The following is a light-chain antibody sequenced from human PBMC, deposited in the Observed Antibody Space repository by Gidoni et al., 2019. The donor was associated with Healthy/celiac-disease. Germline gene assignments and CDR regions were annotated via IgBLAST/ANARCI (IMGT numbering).Light chain of an antibody. V-gene: IGLV3-19*01. CDR3: NSRDSSGNHVV. CDR2: GKN. Sequence: SELTQDPAVSVALGQTVRITCQGDSLRSYYASWYQQKPGQAPVLVIYGKNNRPSGIPDRFSGSSSGNTASLTVTGTQAEDEADYYCNSRDSSGNHVVFGGGTKLTVL. J-gene: IGLJ2*01. CDR1: SLRSYY.